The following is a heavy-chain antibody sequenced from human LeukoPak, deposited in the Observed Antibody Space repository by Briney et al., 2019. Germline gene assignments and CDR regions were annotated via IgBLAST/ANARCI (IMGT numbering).Heavy chain of an antibody. Sequence: ASVKVSCKASGYTFTSYAMHWVRQAPGQRLEWMGWINAGNGNTKYSQKFQGRVTITRDTSACTAYMELSSLRSEDTAVYYCASDYGDYVHDAFDIWGQGTMVTVSS. CDR1: GYTFTSYA. CDR3: ASDYGDYVHDAFDI. J-gene: IGHJ3*02. CDR2: INAGNGNT. V-gene: IGHV1-3*01. D-gene: IGHD4-17*01.